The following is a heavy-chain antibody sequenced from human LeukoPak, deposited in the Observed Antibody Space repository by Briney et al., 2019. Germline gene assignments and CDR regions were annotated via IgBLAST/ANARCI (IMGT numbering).Heavy chain of an antibody. CDR1: GFTFGDYA. D-gene: IGHD2-2*01. CDR2: IRSKAYGGTT. CDR3: TRDLPYKCSSASCPPRWFDP. J-gene: IGHJ5*02. V-gene: IGHV3-49*03. Sequence: GRSLRLSCTASGFTFGDYAMSWFRQAPGKGLEWVGFIRSKAYGGTTEYAASVKGRFTISRDDSKSIAYLQMNSLKTEDTAVYYCTRDLPYKCSSASCPPRWFDPWGQGTPVTVSS.